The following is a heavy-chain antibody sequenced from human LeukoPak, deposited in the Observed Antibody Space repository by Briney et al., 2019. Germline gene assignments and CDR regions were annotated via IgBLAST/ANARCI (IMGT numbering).Heavy chain of an antibody. V-gene: IGHV3-23*01. CDR2: ISGNGDNT. CDR1: GFTFSSYA. D-gene: IGHD4-17*01. Sequence: GGSLRLSCAASGFTFSSYAMSWVRQAPGKGLEWVSSISGNGDNTYYADSVKGRFTISRDNSKNTLYLQMNSLKAEDTAVYYCAKVDTTVTRFDYWGQGTLVTVSS. J-gene: IGHJ4*02. CDR3: AKVDTTVTRFDY.